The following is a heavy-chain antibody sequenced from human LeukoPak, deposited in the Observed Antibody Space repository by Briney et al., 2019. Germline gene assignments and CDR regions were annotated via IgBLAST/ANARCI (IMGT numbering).Heavy chain of an antibody. CDR3: AKAWSLAPARFDY. Sequence: GGSLGLSCAASGFTFSSYARSWVRQAPGKGREWVSAISGSGGSPYYADSVKGRFTTSRDNSKNTLYLQTNSLRADDTAVYYCAKAWSLAPARFDYWGQGTLVPVSS. D-gene: IGHD2-2*01. CDR2: ISGSGGSP. J-gene: IGHJ4*02. CDR1: GFTFSSYA. V-gene: IGHV3-23*01.